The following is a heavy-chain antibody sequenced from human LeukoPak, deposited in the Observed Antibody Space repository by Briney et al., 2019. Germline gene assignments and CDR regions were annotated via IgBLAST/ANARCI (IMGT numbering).Heavy chain of an antibody. Sequence: GGSLRLSCAASGFTFGNYWINWVRQAPGKGLVWVSRVHSDGSITNYADSVKGRFSMSRDSAKNILYLQMSSLRSEDTAVYYCAREQGDCTGTTCYRAFDVWGQGTMVTVS. V-gene: IGHV3-74*01. CDR2: VHSDGSIT. CDR1: GFTFGNYW. J-gene: IGHJ3*01. D-gene: IGHD2-2*01. CDR3: AREQGDCTGTTCYRAFDV.